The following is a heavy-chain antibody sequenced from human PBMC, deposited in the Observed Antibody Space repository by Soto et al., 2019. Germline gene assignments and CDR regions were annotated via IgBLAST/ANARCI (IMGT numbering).Heavy chain of an antibody. CDR1: AFSFSNYN. CDR2: ISYDGRNK. D-gene: IGHD2-15*01. J-gene: IGHJ6*02. V-gene: IGHV3-30*04. Sequence: QVQLVESGGGVVQPGRSLRLSCAASAFSFSNYNMHWVRQAPGKGLEWVAVISYDGRNKYYTDSVKGRFTISRDNSKNTLDLQMNSLRAEDTAVYYCARDLYCSGGSCYVGYYYYGMDVWGQGTTVTVSS. CDR3: ARDLYCSGGSCYVGYYYYGMDV.